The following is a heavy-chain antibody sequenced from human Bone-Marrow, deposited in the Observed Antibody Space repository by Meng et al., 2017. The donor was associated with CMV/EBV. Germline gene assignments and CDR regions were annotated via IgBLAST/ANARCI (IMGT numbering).Heavy chain of an antibody. CDR2: IIPILGIA. Sequence: SVKVFCKASGGTFSSYTISWVRQAPGQGLEWMGRIIPILGIANYAQKFQGRVTITADKSTSTAYMELSSLRSEDTAVYYCASYYDFWSGYPEQYYFDYWGQGTLVTVSS. V-gene: IGHV1-69*02. CDR3: ASYYDFWSGYPEQYYFDY. D-gene: IGHD3-3*01. J-gene: IGHJ4*02. CDR1: GGTFSSYT.